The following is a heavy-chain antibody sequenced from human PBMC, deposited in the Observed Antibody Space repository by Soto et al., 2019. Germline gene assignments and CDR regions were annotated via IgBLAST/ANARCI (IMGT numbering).Heavy chain of an antibody. Sequence: GESLKIACNGSGYSFTSYWISWVRQMPGKGLEWMGRIDPSDSYTNYSPSFQGHVTISADKSISTAYLQWSSLKASDTAMYYCARHHPRIFRNYDSSGYYFDYWGQGTLVTVSS. J-gene: IGHJ4*02. V-gene: IGHV5-10-1*01. CDR1: GYSFTSYW. CDR2: IDPSDSYT. D-gene: IGHD3-22*01. CDR3: ARHHPRIFRNYDSSGYYFDY.